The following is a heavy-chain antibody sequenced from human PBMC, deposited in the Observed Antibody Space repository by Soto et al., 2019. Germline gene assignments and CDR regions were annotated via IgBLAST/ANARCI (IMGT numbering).Heavy chain of an antibody. J-gene: IGHJ4*02. Sequence: QITLKESGPTLVKPTQTLTLTCTFSGFSLSTSGVGVGWIRQPPGKALEWLALIYWDDDKRYSPSLKSRLTNTKDTSKNQVVLTTTNMDPVDTATYYCAHSLIPNWGSRGAFDYWGQGTLVTVSS. CDR2: IYWDDDK. D-gene: IGHD7-27*01. V-gene: IGHV2-5*02. CDR3: AHSLIPNWGSRGAFDY. CDR1: GFSLSTSGVG.